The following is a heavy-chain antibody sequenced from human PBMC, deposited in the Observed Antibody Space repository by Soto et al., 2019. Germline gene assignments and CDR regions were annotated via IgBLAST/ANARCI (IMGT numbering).Heavy chain of an antibody. CDR3: AERGRTYYDFWGCRAQGYEGFDD. J-gene: IGHJ4*02. Sequence: SVKVSCKASGGTFSSYAISWVRQAPGQGLEWMGGIIPIFGTANYAQKFQGRVTITADESTSTAYMELSSLRSEDTAVYYCAERGRTYYDFWGCRAQGYEGFDDWGQGTTVTVSS. V-gene: IGHV1-69*13. D-gene: IGHD3-3*01. CDR2: IIPIFGTA. CDR1: GGTFSSYA.